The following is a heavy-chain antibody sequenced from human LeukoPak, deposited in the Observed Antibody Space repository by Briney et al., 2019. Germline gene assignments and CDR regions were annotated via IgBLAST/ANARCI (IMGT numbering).Heavy chain of an antibody. CDR3: AKDWCSNYVRVYYFDY. CDR2: IYYSGST. Sequence: KPSETLSLTCTVSGGSISSYYWSWIRQPPGKGLEWIGYIYYSGSTNYNPSLKSRVTISVDTSKNQFSLKLSSVTAADTAVYYCAKDWCSNYVRVYYFDYWGRGTLVTVSS. J-gene: IGHJ4*02. D-gene: IGHD4-11*01. V-gene: IGHV4-59*01. CDR1: GGSISSYY.